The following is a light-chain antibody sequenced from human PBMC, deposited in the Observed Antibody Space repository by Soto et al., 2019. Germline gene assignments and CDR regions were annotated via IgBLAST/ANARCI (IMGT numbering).Light chain of an antibody. CDR2: SRN. Sequence: QAVVTQPPSASGTPGQRVTISCSGSSSNIGSNTVNWYQQLPGTAPRLLMYSRNQRPSGVPGRFSGSKSGTSASLAISGLQSEDEADYYCAAWDDSLNGYVFGTGTKLTVL. J-gene: IGLJ1*01. CDR3: AAWDDSLNGYV. V-gene: IGLV1-44*01. CDR1: SSNIGSNT.